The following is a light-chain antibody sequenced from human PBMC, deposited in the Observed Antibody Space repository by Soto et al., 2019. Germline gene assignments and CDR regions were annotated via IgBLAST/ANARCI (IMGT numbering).Light chain of an antibody. Sequence: QSALTQPASVSGSPGQSITISCTGTSSDVGGYNYVSWYQQHPGKAPKLMIYEVSNWRSGVSNRFSGSKSGNTASLTISGLQAEDEADYYCSSYTSSSTLLFGGGTKLTVL. CDR3: SSYTSSSTLL. CDR2: EVS. J-gene: IGLJ2*01. V-gene: IGLV2-14*01. CDR1: SSDVGGYNY.